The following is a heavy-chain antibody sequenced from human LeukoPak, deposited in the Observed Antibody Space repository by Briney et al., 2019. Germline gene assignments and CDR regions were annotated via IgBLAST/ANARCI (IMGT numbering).Heavy chain of an antibody. CDR2: IYPRDGST. CDR1: GYTSTNNY. J-gene: IGHJ4*02. Sequence: ASVKFSCKASGYTSTNNYLHWVRQTPGQGLEWMGMIYPRDGSTSYAQNFQGRVTVTRDTSTTTVHMELRGLRSEDTAVYYCARDQEGFDYWGQGTVVTVSS. V-gene: IGHV1-46*01. CDR3: ARDQEGFDY.